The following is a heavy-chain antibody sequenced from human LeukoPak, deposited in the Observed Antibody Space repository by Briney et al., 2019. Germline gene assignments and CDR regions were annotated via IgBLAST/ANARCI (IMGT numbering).Heavy chain of an antibody. CDR1: GGSLSSYY. CDR2: ISTSGST. V-gene: IGHV4-4*07. Sequence: PSETLSLTCTVSGGSLSSYYWTWIRQPAGEGLEWIGRISTSGSTSYNPSLMSRVTMSVDTSKNQFSLKLSSVTAADTAVYYCARDTNFYGMAVWGQGTTVTVSS. CDR3: ARDTNFYGMAV. D-gene: IGHD3-3*01. J-gene: IGHJ6*02.